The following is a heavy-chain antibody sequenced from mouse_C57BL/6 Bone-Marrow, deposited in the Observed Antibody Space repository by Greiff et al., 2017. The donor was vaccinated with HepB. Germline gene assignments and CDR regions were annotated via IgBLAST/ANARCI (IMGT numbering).Heavy chain of an antibody. CDR2: IWSGGST. CDR3: ARKNYGSRDYAMDY. CDR1: GFSLTSYG. D-gene: IGHD1-1*01. J-gene: IGHJ4*01. V-gene: IGHV2-2*01. Sequence: VQVVESGPGLVQPSQSLSITCTVSGFSLTSYGVHWVRQSPGKGLEWLGVIWSGGSTDYNAAFISRLSISKDNSKSQVFFKMNSLQADDTAIYYCARKNYGSRDYAMDYWGQGTSVTVSS.